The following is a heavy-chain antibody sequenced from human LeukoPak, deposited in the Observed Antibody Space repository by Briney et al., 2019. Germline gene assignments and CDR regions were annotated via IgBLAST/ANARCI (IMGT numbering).Heavy chain of an antibody. CDR2: INHSGGT. Sequence: NPSETLSLTCAVYGGSFSGYYWSWIRQPPGKGLEWIGEINHSGGTNYNPSLKSRVTISVDTSKNQFSLKLSSVTAADTAVYYCARVGRTTVTFWFPGGPPAFDIWGQGTMVTVSS. D-gene: IGHD4-17*01. V-gene: IGHV4-34*01. J-gene: IGHJ3*02. CDR1: GGSFSGYY. CDR3: ARVGRTTVTFWFPGGPPAFDI.